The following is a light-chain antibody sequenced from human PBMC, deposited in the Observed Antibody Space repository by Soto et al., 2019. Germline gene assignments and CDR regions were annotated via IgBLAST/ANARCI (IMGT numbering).Light chain of an antibody. V-gene: IGKV1-17*01. CDR1: QGIGND. CDR3: LQHNSYPFT. Sequence: DIQMTQSPSSLSASVGDRVTITCRASQGIGNDLGWYQQKPGTAPKRLVYGASSLQSGVPSRFSGSGAGTEFTLTISSLQPEDFATYYCLQHNSYPFTFGPGTKVDIK. J-gene: IGKJ3*01. CDR2: GAS.